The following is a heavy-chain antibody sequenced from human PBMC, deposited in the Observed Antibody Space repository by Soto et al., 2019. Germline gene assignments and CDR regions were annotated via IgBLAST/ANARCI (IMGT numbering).Heavy chain of an antibody. D-gene: IGHD3-3*01. J-gene: IGHJ6*02. CDR1: GFTFSSHW. V-gene: IGHV3-74*01. CDR3: AKEVWSGPMDV. CDR2: INSDGSST. Sequence: GGSLRLSCAVSGFTFSSHWMHWVRQAPGKGLVWVSRINSDGSSTNYADSVKGRFTISRDNSKNTQYLQMNSLRAEDTAVYYSAKEVWSGPMDVWGQGTTVTVSS.